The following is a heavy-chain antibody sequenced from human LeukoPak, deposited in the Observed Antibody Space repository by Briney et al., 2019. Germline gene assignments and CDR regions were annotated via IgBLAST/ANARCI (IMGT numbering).Heavy chain of an antibody. CDR2: INHRGST. D-gene: IGHD3-3*01. V-gene: IGHV4-34*01. J-gene: IGHJ2*01. CDR3: ARHQGVVDL. CDR1: GGSLSGFF. Sequence: SETLSLACAVYGGSLSGFFWTWIRQPPGKGLEWIGEINHRGSTNYNPSLKSRVTISVDTSKNQFSLKLNSVTVADSAVYYCARHQGVVDLWGRGSLVTVSS.